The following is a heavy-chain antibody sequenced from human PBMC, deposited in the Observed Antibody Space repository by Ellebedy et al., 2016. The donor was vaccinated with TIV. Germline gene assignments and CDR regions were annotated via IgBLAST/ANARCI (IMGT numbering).Heavy chain of an antibody. CDR3: ARETSDAMDY. CDR1: GFTFSDYY. V-gene: IGHV3-11*04. J-gene: IGHJ4*02. Sequence: GESLKISXAASGFTFSDYYMSWIRQAPGKGLEWVSYISSSSSTIYYADSVKGRFTISRDNAKNSLYLQMNSLRAEDTAVYYCARETSDAMDYWGQGTLVTVSS. CDR2: ISSSSSTI.